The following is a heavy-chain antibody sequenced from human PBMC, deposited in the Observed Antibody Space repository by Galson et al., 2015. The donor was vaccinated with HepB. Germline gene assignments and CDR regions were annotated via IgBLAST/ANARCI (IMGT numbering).Heavy chain of an antibody. CDR2: IIPIFGTA. D-gene: IGHD2-15*01. CDR3: ARATVVAATTDFDY. J-gene: IGHJ4*02. V-gene: IGHV1-69*13. CDR1: GYTFSRYA. Sequence: SVKVSCKASGYTFSRYAISWVRQAPGQGLEWMGGIIPIFGTANYAQKFQGRVTITADESTSTAYMELSSLRSEDTAVYYCARATVVAATTDFDYWGQGTLVTVSS.